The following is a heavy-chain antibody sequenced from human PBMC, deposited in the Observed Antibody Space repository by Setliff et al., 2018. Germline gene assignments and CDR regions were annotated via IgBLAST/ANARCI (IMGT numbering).Heavy chain of an antibody. J-gene: IGHJ4*02. CDR1: GGSISSYY. Sequence: SETLSLTCTVSGGSISSYYWGWIRQPPGKGLEWIGCVYYSGNTYYSPSLKSRVTMFVDTSKNQFSLMLYSVTAADTAIYYCARYDSSGYSENYYFDYWGQGTLVTVSS. D-gene: IGHD3-22*01. CDR3: ARYDSSGYSENYYFDY. V-gene: IGHV4-39*07. CDR2: VYYSGNT.